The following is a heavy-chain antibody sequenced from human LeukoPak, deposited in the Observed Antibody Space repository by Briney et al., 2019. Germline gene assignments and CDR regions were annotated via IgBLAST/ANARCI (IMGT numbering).Heavy chain of an antibody. CDR2: IKQDGSEK. J-gene: IGHJ3*02. V-gene: IGHV3-7*03. CDR1: GFTFSSYW. Sequence: PGGSLRLSCAASGFTFSSYWMSWVRQAPGKGLEWVANIKQDGSEKYYVDSVKGRFTISRDNVKNLLYLQMNSLRAEDTAVYYCARELGVIITYDAFDIWGQGTMVTVSS. D-gene: IGHD3-10*01. CDR3: ARELGVIITYDAFDI.